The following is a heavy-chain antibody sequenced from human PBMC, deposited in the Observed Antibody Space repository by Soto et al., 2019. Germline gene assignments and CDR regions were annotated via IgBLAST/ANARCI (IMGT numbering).Heavy chain of an antibody. Sequence: PGGSLRLSCAASGFTFSSYAMSWVRQAPGKGLEWVSAISGSGGSTYYADSVKGRFTISRDNSKNTLYLQMNSLRAEDTAVYYCAKARGSGSRAHEFDYWGQGTLVTVSS. CDR2: ISGSGGST. J-gene: IGHJ4*02. CDR3: AKARGSGSRAHEFDY. V-gene: IGHV3-23*01. CDR1: GFTFSSYA. D-gene: IGHD3-10*01.